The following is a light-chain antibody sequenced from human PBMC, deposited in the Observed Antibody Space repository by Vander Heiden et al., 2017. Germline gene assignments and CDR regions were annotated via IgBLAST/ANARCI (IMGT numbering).Light chain of an antibody. V-gene: IGKV1-5*01. CDR2: DAS. CDR3: QQYNSYWWT. Sequence: DIQMTQSPSTLSASVGDRVTITCRARENVSRWMAWYQQKPGKATKLLVYDASSLQSGVPSRFRGSGSGTEFTLTISSLQPDDFATYYCQQYNSYWWTFGQGTQVEI. J-gene: IGKJ1*01. CDR1: ENVSRW.